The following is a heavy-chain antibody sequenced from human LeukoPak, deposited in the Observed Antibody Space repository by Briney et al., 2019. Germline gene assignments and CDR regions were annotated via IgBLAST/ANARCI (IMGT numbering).Heavy chain of an antibody. CDR3: ARQRFTMRAYAGNWFDP. CDR2: MYPGDSDT. V-gene: IGHV5-51*01. D-gene: IGHD3-10*01. CDR1: GYSFSHHW. Sequence: GESLKISCQGSGYSFSHHWIAWVRKMPGKGLEWMAMMYPGDSDTRYSPSFQGQVTISADKSISTAYLQWSSLKASDTAMYYCARQRFTMRAYAGNWFDPWGQGTLVTVSS. J-gene: IGHJ5*02.